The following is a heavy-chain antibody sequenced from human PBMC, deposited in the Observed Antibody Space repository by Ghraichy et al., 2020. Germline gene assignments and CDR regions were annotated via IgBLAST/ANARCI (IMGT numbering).Heavy chain of an antibody. D-gene: IGHD6-13*01. Sequence: GGSLRLSCAASGFTFSGYWMTWVRQAPGKGLEWVANIKQDGSEKNYVDSVKGRFTISRDNAKNSLYLQMNSLRAEDTAVYYCARGSSVWYRYWYFDLWGRGTLVTVSS. CDR3: ARGSSVWYRYWYFDL. J-gene: IGHJ2*01. CDR2: IKQDGSEK. CDR1: GFTFSGYW. V-gene: IGHV3-7*04.